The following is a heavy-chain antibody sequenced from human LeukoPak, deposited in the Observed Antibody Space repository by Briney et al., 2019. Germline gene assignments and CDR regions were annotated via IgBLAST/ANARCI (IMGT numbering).Heavy chain of an antibody. Sequence: SETLSLTCTVSGGSISSYYWSWIRQPPGKGLEWIGYIYYSGRTNYNPSLKSRVTMSVDTSKNQFSLKMSSVTAADTAVYYCARGGVGPAATLLYWGQGSLVTVSS. CDR3: ARGGVGPAATLLY. D-gene: IGHD2-2*01. J-gene: IGHJ4*02. CDR2: IYYSGRT. V-gene: IGHV4-59*01. CDR1: GGSISSYY.